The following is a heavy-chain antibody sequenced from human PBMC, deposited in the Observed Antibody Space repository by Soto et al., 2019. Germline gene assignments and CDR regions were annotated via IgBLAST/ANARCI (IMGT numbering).Heavy chain of an antibody. CDR3: VRDGTKTLRDWFDP. J-gene: IGHJ5*02. CDR2: IYATGTT. D-gene: IGHD1-1*01. V-gene: IGHV4-4*07. Sequence: SETLSLTCTGSGASISGFYWSWIRKSAGKGLEWIGRIYATGTTDYNPSLKSRVMMSVDTSKKQFSLKLRSVTAADTAVYYCVRDGTKTLRDWFDPWGQGISVTGSS. CDR1: GASISGFY.